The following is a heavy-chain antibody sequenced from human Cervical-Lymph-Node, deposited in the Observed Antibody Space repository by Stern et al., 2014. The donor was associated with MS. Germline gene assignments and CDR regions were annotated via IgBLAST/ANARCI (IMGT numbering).Heavy chain of an antibody. CDR2: MNPDTGNT. V-gene: IGHV1-8*01. J-gene: IGHJ4*02. CDR1: GYPFTSYD. D-gene: IGHD2-15*01. CDR3: ATTITIATASFDY. Sequence: VQLVESGAEVKKPGASVKVSCKASGYPFTSYDFNWVRQATGQGLEWMGWMNPDTGNTGYAQKFQGRVDMTRNISISTAYMELSSLRSEDTAVYYCATTITIATASFDYWGQGTPVTVSS.